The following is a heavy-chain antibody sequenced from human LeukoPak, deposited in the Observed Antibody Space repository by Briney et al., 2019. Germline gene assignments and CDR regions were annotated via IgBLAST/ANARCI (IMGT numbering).Heavy chain of an antibody. D-gene: IGHD3-10*01. J-gene: IGHJ4*02. Sequence: GGSLRLSCASSGFTFSTYWMHGVRQPPGRGLAWVSRINSDGSSTTYADSVRGRFTISRDNAKNTLYLQMNSLRADDTAVYYCARDYYTSGSPNDFWGQGTLVTVSS. CDR2: INSDGSST. CDR1: GFTFSTYW. V-gene: IGHV3-74*01. CDR3: ARDYYTSGSPNDF.